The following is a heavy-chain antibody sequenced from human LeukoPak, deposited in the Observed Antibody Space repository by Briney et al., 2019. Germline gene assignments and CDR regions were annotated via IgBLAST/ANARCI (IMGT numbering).Heavy chain of an antibody. CDR1: GFSFSSYA. J-gene: IGHJ4*02. Sequence: GGSLRLSCVASGFSFSSYAMSWVRQAPGKGLEWVSVIYSGGSTYYADSVKGRFTISRDNSKNTLYLQMNSLRAEDTAVYYCAGTLNYGGNWYYFDYWGQGTLVTVSS. CDR3: AGTLNYGGNWYYFDY. V-gene: IGHV3-66*01. D-gene: IGHD4-23*01. CDR2: IYSGGST.